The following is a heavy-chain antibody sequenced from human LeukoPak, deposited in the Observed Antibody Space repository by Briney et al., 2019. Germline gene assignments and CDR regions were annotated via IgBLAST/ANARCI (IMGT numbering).Heavy chain of an antibody. J-gene: IGHJ6*02. Sequence: GGSLRLSCAASGFTFSDYYMSWVRQAPGKGLEWVSVIYSGGSTYYADSVKGRFTISRDNSKNTLYLQMNSLRAEDTAVYYCARDYTVVAATVVYYYGMDVWGQGTTVTVSS. CDR2: IYSGGST. V-gene: IGHV3-53*01. CDR1: GFTFSDYY. CDR3: ARDYTVVAATVVYYYGMDV. D-gene: IGHD2-15*01.